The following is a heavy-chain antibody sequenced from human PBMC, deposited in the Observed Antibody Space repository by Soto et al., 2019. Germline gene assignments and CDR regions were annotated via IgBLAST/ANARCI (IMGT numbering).Heavy chain of an antibody. CDR2: IYYSGST. CDR1: GGSISSYY. CDR3: ARVGYCISTSCPPPGWFDP. Sequence: SETLSLTCTVSGGSISSYYWSWIRQPPGKGLEWIGYIYYSGSTNYNPSLKSRVTISVDTSKNQFSLKLSSVTAADTAVYYCARVGYCISTSCPPPGWFDPWGQGALVTVSS. D-gene: IGHD2-2*03. V-gene: IGHV4-59*01. J-gene: IGHJ5*02.